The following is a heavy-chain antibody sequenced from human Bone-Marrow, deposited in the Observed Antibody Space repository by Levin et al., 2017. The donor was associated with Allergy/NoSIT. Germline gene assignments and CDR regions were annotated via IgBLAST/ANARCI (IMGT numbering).Heavy chain of an antibody. CDR3: AKVSGCHFWDYYYGMDV. Sequence: GGSLRLSCAASGFTFSSYAMSWVRQAPGKGLEWVSAISGSGGSTYYADSVKGRFTISRDNSKNTLYLQMNSLRAEDTAVYYCAKVSGCHFWDYYYGMDVWGQGTTVTVSS. V-gene: IGHV3-23*01. D-gene: IGHD6-19*01. CDR2: ISGSGGST. CDR1: GFTFSSYA. J-gene: IGHJ6*02.